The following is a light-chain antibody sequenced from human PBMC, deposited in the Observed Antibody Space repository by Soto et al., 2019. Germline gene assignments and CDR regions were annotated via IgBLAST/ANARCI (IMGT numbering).Light chain of an antibody. V-gene: IGKV3-20*01. CDR3: QQYGSSPLT. CDR2: GAS. J-gene: IGKJ4*01. Sequence: EIVMTQSPATLSVNPGERATLSCRASQSISDTLAWYQQKPGQAPRLLLYGASTRATGIPDRFSGSGSGTDFTLTISRLEPEDFAVYYCQQYGSSPLTFGGGTKVDI. CDR1: QSISDT.